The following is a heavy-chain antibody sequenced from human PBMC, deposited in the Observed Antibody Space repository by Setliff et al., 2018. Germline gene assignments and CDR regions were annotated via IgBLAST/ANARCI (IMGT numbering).Heavy chain of an antibody. J-gene: IGHJ6*02. D-gene: IGHD3-10*01. CDR3: AKDLGLLWFGELLWEFRSRGMDV. CDR1: GFTFSSYG. CDR2: IRYDGSNK. Sequence: GGSLRLSCAASGFTFSSYGMHWVRQAPGKGLEWVAFIRYDGSNKYYADSVKGRFTISRDNSKNTLYLQMNSLGAEDTAVYYCAKDLGLLWFGELLWEFRSRGMDVWGQGTTVTVSS. V-gene: IGHV3-30*02.